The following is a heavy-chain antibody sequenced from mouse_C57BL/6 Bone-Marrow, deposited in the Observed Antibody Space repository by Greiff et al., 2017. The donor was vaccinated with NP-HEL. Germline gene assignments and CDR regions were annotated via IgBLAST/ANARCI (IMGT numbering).Heavy chain of an antibody. CDR1: GYTFTSYG. CDR3: ARWKSYDGYFDY. Sequence: VKLMESGAELARPGASVKLSCKASGYTFTSYGISWVKQRTGQGLEWIGEIYPRSGNTYYNEKFKGKATLTADKSSSTAYMELRSLTSEDSAVYFCARWKSYDGYFDYWAKAPLSQSPQ. V-gene: IGHV1-81*01. CDR2: IYPRSGNT. J-gene: IGHJ2*01. D-gene: IGHD2-3*01.